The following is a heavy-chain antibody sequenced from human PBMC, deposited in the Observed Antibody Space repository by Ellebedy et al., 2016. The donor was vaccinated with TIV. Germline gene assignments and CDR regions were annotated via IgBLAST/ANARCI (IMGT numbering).Heavy chain of an antibody. J-gene: IGHJ4*02. Sequence: GESLKISCAASGFTFSSHSMNWVRQAPGKGLEWVSSIRSSGTYTYYADSLKGRFTISRDNAKNSLYLQMNSLRAEDTAVYYCARDAVGAAGGLDYWGQGTLVTVSS. CDR3: ARDAVGAAGGLDY. CDR2: IRSSGTYT. V-gene: IGHV3-21*01. D-gene: IGHD3-16*01. CDR1: GFTFSSHS.